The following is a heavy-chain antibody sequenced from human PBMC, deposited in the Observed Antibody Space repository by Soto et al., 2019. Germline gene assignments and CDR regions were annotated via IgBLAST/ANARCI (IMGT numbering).Heavy chain of an antibody. CDR2: ISYDGSNK. CDR1: GFTFSSYG. Sequence: GGSLRLSCAASGFTFSSYGMHWVRQAPGKGLEWVAVISYDGSNKYYADSVKGRFTISRDNSKNTLYLQMNSLRAEDTAVYYCAKDFCPTVTSVGYWGQGTPVTVSS. V-gene: IGHV3-30*18. CDR3: AKDFCPTVTSVGY. J-gene: IGHJ4*02. D-gene: IGHD4-17*01.